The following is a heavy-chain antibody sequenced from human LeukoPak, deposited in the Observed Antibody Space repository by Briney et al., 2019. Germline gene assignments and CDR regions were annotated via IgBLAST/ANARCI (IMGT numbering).Heavy chain of an antibody. J-gene: IGHJ4*02. V-gene: IGHV4-31*03. CDR3: ARGADFWSGFGDDY. CDR1: GGSISSGGYY. Sequence: PSETLSLTCTVSGGSISSGGYYWSWIRQHPGKGLEWIGYIYYSGSTYYNPSLKSRVTIPVDTSKNQFSLKLSSVTAADTAVYYCARGADFWSGFGDDYWGQGTLVTVSS. CDR2: IYYSGST. D-gene: IGHD3-3*01.